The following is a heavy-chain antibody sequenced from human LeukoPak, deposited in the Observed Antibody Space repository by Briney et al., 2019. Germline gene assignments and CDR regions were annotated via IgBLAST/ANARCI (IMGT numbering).Heavy chain of an antibody. V-gene: IGHV1-24*01. J-gene: IGHJ5*02. CDR3: ARGYCSSTSCYSMDHWFDP. CDR1: GYTLTELS. D-gene: IGHD2-2*02. CDR2: FDPEDGET. Sequence: ASVKVSCKVSGYTLTELSMHWVRQAPGKGLEWMGGFDPEDGETIYAQKFQGRVTMTEDTSTDTAYMELSSLRSEDTAVYYCARGYCSSTSCYSMDHWFDPWGQGTLVTVSS.